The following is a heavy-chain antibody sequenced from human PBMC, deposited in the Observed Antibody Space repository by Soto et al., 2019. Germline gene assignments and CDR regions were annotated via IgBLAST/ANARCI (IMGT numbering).Heavy chain of an antibody. V-gene: IGHV5-10-1*01. D-gene: IGHD3-3*01. CDR3: ANLDFTFGSIDVFDL. Sequence: ESLKISCQRSGYTFSDYRLSWVRQMPGKGLEWLGTIDSSDSYTTYSPSFQGHVTISADKSINTAFLRWTSLKSSDSAIYSCANLDFTFGSIDVFDLWGQGTMVTVSS. CDR2: IDSSDSYT. J-gene: IGHJ3*01. CDR1: GYTFSDYR.